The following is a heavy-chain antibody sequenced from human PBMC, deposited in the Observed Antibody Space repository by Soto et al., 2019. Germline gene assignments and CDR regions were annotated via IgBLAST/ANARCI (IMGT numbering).Heavy chain of an antibody. J-gene: IGHJ4*02. CDR2: INQDGSEK. CDR1: GFTFNSNW. Sequence: PGGSLRLSCAASGFTFNSNWMDWVRQAPGKGLEWVANINQDGSEKNYVDSVKGRFTISRDNAKNSLYLQMSSLTAEDSALYYCSKSLDSWGQGALVTVSS. CDR3: SKSLDS. V-gene: IGHV3-7*01.